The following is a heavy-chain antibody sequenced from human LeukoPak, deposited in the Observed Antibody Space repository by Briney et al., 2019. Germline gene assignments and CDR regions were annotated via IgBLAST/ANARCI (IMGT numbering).Heavy chain of an antibody. D-gene: IGHD1-26*01. Sequence: GGSLRLSCAASEFTFSSYAMSWVRQAPGKGLEWVSAISGSGGSTYYADSVKGRFTISRDNAKNSLYLQMNSLRAEDTAVYYCARRRDSGSLQHFDYWGQGALVTVSS. CDR3: ARRRDSGSLQHFDY. J-gene: IGHJ4*02. CDR1: EFTFSSYA. CDR2: ISGSGGST. V-gene: IGHV3-23*01.